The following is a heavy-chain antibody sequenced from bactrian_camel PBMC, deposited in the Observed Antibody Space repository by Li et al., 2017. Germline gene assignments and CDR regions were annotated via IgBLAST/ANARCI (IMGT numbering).Heavy chain of an antibody. CDR3: AADNVNLQLARHYSY. CDR2: IRPDGTT. V-gene: IGHV3S53*01. Sequence: HVQLVESGGGSVQAGGSLRLSCTAPGFVSHSCGMEWYRQAAGKQREWVSSIRPDGTTEYSDSVKGRFTISEDNAKKSVYLQMNDLKSEDTAMYYCAADNVNLQLARHYSYWGQGTQVTVS. CDR1: GFVSHSCG. J-gene: IGHJ4*01. D-gene: IGHD7*01.